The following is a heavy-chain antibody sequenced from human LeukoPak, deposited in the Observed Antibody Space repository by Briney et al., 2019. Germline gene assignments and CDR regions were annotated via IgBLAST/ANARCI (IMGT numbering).Heavy chain of an antibody. CDR3: ARGYYYGSGTLGPFDS. CDR2: ISSSGSTI. Sequence: PGGSLRLSCAASGFSFSSYEMNWVRQAPGKGLEWVSYISSSGSTIYNADSVKGRFTISRDNAKNSLYLQMNSLRAEDRAVYYCARGYYYGSGTLGPFDSWGQGTLVTVSS. V-gene: IGHV3-48*03. D-gene: IGHD3-10*01. J-gene: IGHJ5*01. CDR1: GFSFSSYE.